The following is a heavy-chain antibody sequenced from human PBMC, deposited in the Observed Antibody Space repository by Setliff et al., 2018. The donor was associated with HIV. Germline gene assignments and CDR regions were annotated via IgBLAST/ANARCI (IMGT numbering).Heavy chain of an antibody. CDR3: ARGGGYDRSGYYPFDY. V-gene: IGHV4-34*01. Sequence: PSETLSLTCAVYGGSLSGYHWCWIRQSPEKGLEWIGEINHSGSTNYNPSLKSRVTMSVDTSKNQFSLKLSSVTAADTAVYYCARGGGYDRSGYYPFDYWGQGTPVTVSS. CDR1: GGSLSGYH. D-gene: IGHD3-22*01. J-gene: IGHJ4*02. CDR2: INHSGST.